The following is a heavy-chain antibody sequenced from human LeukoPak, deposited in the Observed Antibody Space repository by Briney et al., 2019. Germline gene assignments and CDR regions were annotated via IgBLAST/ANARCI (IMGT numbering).Heavy chain of an antibody. CDR3: ARSGGCLGSQRHCGGGSCQYYGMDV. CDR1: GLTFSSYE. J-gene: IGHJ6*02. V-gene: IGHV3-48*03. CDR2: ISSSGTST. Sequence: PGGSLRLSCAASGLTFSSYEMNWVRQAPGKGLEWTSYISSSGTSTYYADSVGGRFTISRDNAKNSLYLQMNSLRAEDTAVYYCARSGGCLGSQRHCGGGSCQYYGMDVWGQGTTVTVSS. D-gene: IGHD2-15*01.